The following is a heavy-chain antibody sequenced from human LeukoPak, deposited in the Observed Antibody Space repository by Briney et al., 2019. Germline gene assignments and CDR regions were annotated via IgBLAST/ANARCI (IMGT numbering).Heavy chain of an antibody. CDR2: MNPNSGNT. J-gene: IGHJ6*02. CDR1: GYTFTSYD. Sequence: GASVKVSCKASGYTFTSYDINWVRQATGQGLEWMGWMNPNSGNTGYAQKFQGRVTITRDTSASTAYMELSSLRSEDTAVYYCARDIDSYYGSGSSTYYYGMDVWGQGTTVTVSS. V-gene: IGHV1-8*03. D-gene: IGHD3-10*01. CDR3: ARDIDSYYGSGSSTYYYGMDV.